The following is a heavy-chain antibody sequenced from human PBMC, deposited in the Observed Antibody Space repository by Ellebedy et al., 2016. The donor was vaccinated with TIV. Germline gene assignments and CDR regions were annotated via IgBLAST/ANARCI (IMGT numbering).Heavy chain of an antibody. CDR1: GFSASA. CDR2: IRSDKSAI. Sequence: GESLKISCAASGFSASAMHWVRQAPGKGLEWVAFIRSDKSAIYYADSARGRFTISRDDSKNTLYLQMNSLRIEDTAVYYCVKGAYPVSTVMAVWGQGTKVTVSS. CDR3: VKGAYPVSTVMAV. J-gene: IGHJ6*02. D-gene: IGHD5/OR15-5a*01. V-gene: IGHV3-30*02.